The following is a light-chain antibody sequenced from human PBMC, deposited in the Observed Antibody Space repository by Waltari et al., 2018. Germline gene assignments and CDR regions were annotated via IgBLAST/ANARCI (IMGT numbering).Light chain of an antibody. CDR2: ATS. Sequence: AIRMTQSPSSLSASTGDRVTITCRASQAISSYLAWYQQKPGEAPKFLIYATSTLQSGGPARFSGSGFGTDFTLTINCLQSEDVATYYCQQYYNYPWTCGQGTKGEIK. J-gene: IGKJ1*01. V-gene: IGKV1-8*01. CDR3: QQYYNYPWT. CDR1: QAISSY.